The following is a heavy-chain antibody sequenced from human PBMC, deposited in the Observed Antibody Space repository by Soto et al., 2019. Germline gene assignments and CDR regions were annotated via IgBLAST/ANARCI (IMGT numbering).Heavy chain of an antibody. Sequence: VASVKVSCKASGGTFSSYAISWVRQAPGQGLEWMGGIIPIFGTANYAQKFQGRVTITADESTSTAYMELSSLRSEDTAVYYCAYNLQAASYYYGMDVWGQGTTVTVSS. J-gene: IGHJ6*02. CDR2: IIPIFGTA. CDR1: GGTFSSYA. V-gene: IGHV1-69*13. CDR3: AYNLQAASYYYGMDV. D-gene: IGHD2-2*01.